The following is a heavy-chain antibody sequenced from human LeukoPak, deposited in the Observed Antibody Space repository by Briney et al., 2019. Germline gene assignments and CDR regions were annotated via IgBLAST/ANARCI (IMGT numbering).Heavy chain of an antibody. CDR1: GFTFSSYA. CDR2: ISGSGGST. J-gene: IGHJ4*02. V-gene: IGHV3-23*01. CDR3: AKGWRRTEDY. D-gene: IGHD1-1*01. Sequence: PGGSLRLSCAASGFTFSSYAMSWVRQAPGKGLEWVSSISGSGGSTYHADSVKGRFTISRDNSKNTLYLQMNSLRAEDTAVYYCAKGWRRTEDYWGQGTLVTVSS.